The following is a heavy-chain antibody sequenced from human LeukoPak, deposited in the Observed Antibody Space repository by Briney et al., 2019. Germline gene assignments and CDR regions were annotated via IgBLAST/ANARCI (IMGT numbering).Heavy chain of an antibody. V-gene: IGHV3-7*01. CDR1: GFTFSSYW. CDR3: ARAHRGFFGVVIIASFGY. D-gene: IGHD3-3*01. CDR2: IKQDGSEK. J-gene: IGHJ4*02. Sequence: GGSLRLSCAASGFTFSSYWMSWVRQAPGKGLEWVANIKQDGSEKDYVDSVKGRFTISRDNAKNSLYLQMNSLRGEDTAVYYCARAHRGFFGVVIIASFGYWGQGTLAT.